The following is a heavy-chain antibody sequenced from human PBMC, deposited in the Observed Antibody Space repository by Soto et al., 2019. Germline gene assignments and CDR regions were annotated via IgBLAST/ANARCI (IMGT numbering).Heavy chain of an antibody. J-gene: IGHJ4*02. CDR3: TRETVAGITGLDY. CDR2: ISVSDAFI. D-gene: IGHD1-20*01. CDR1: GFNVGAFA. V-gene: IGHV3-23*01. Sequence: GGSLRLSCAASGFNVGAFAVSWFRQAPGKGLEWVSGISVSDAFIYYADSVRGRFSISRDASENILYLQMNSLRVDDTALYYCTRETVAGITGLDYWGPGTLVTVSS.